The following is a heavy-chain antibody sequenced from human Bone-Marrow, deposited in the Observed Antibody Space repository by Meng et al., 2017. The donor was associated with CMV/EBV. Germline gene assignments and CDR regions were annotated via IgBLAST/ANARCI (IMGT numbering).Heavy chain of an antibody. CDR2: ISAYNGNT. J-gene: IGHJ6*02. CDR3: ARVTYDFWSGYGMDV. CDR1: SYTFTTYG. V-gene: IGHV1-18*01. Sequence: ASVKVFCKASSYTFTTYGISWVRQAPGQGLEWMGWISAYNGNTNYAQKFQGRVTMTTDTSTSTAYMELRSLRSDDTGVYHCARVTYDFWSGYGMDVWGQGTTVTVSS. D-gene: IGHD3-3*01.